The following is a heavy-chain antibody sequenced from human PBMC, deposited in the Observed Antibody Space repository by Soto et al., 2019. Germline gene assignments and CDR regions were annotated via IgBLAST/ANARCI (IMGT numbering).Heavy chain of an antibody. V-gene: IGHV1-18*01. D-gene: IGHD2-15*01. J-gene: IGHJ3*02. CDR1: GYTFTSYG. CDR3: ARDRDCSGGSCYRPGAFDI. Sequence: ASVKVSCKASGYTFTSYGISWVRQAPGQGLEWMGWISAYNGNTNYAQKLQGRVTMTTDTSTSTAYMGLRSLRSDDTAVYYCARDRDCSGGSCYRPGAFDISGQGTMVTISS. CDR2: ISAYNGNT.